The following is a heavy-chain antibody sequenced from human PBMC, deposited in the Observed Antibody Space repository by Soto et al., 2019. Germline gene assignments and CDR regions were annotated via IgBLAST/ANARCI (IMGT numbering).Heavy chain of an antibody. CDR1: GFTFSSYW. CDR3: ARDLGYCSGGSCYPQYYFDY. D-gene: IGHD2-15*01. J-gene: IGHJ4*02. CDR2: INSDGSST. Sequence: GGSLRLSCAASGFTFSSYWMHWVRQAPGKGLVWVSRINSDGSSTSYADSVKGRFTISRDNAKNTLYLQMNSLRAEDTAVYYCARDLGYCSGGSCYPQYYFDYWGQGTLVTVSS. V-gene: IGHV3-74*01.